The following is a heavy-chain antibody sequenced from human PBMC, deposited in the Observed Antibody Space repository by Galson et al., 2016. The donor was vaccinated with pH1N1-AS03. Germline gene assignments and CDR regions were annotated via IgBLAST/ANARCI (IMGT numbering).Heavy chain of an antibody. V-gene: IGHV3-74*01. CDR2: INSGGSST. D-gene: IGHD6-13*01. CDR1: GFTFSSYW. J-gene: IGHJ3*02. Sequence: SLRLSCAASGFTFSSYWMHWVRQAPGKGLAWVSRINSGGSSTSYADSVKGRVTISRDNAKNTLYLQMNSLRAEDTAVYYCYSSSWDDAFDIWGKGTIVTVSS. CDR3: YSSSWDDAFDI.